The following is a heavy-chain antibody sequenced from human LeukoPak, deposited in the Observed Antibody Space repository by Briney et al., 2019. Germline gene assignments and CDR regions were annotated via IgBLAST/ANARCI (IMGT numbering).Heavy chain of an antibody. D-gene: IGHD6-6*01. CDR2: IKQDGSEK. Sequence: GGSLRPSCAASGFTFSSYWMSWVRQAPGKGLEWVANIKQDGSEKYYVDSVKGRFTISRDNAKNSLYLQMNSLRAEDTAVYYCARAHSSSLPLTYRYWGQGTLVTVSS. J-gene: IGHJ4*02. V-gene: IGHV3-7*01. CDR1: GFTFSSYW. CDR3: ARAHSSSLPLTYRY.